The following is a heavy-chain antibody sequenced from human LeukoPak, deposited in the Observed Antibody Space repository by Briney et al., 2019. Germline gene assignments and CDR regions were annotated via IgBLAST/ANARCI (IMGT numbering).Heavy chain of an antibody. CDR2: IKSKTDGGTT. CDR1: GFTITNAR. V-gene: IGHV3-15*01. J-gene: IGHJ4*02. Sequence: PGGSLTLSCAASGFTITNARTSSVRQATGKGLHWVGRIKSKTDGGTTDYAAPVKGRFTISRDDSKNTLYLQMNSLKTEDTAVYYCTTDRYYDYVWGSYRYTSFGYWGQGTLVTVSS. D-gene: IGHD3-16*02. CDR3: TTDRYYDYVWGSYRYTSFGY.